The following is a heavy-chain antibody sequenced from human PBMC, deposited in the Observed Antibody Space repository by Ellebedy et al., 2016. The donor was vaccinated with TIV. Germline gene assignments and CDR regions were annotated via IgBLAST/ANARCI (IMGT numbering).Heavy chain of an antibody. Sequence: ASVKVSCKASGYTFTSYYMHWVRQAPGQGLEWMGWINPNSGGTNYAQKFQGRVTMTRDTSISTAYMELSRLRSDDTAVYYCARVPAAGTGWSYYYYGMDVWGQGTTVTVSS. CDR3: ARVPAAGTGWSYYYYGMDV. V-gene: IGHV1-2*02. J-gene: IGHJ6*02. CDR1: GYTFTSYY. D-gene: IGHD6-13*01. CDR2: INPNSGGT.